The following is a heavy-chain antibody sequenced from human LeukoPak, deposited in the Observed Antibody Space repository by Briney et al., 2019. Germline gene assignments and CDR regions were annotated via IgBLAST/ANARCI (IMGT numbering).Heavy chain of an antibody. CDR1: GFTFSSYW. D-gene: IGHD3-22*01. J-gene: IGHJ4*02. V-gene: IGHV3-7*01. CDR2: IKQDGSEK. CDR3: AKDGGYYYDSSAGPYDY. Sequence: GGSLRLSCAASGFTFSSYWMSWVRQAPGKGLEWVANIKQDGSEKYYVDSVKGRFTISRDNAKNSLYLQMNSLRAEDTAVYYCAKDGGYYYDSSAGPYDYWGQGTLVTVSS.